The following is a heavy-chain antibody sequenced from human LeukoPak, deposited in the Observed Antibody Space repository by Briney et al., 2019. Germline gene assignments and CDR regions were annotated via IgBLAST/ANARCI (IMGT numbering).Heavy chain of an antibody. J-gene: IGHJ4*02. D-gene: IGHD3-3*01. Sequence: ASVKVSCKASGYTFTSYYMHWVRQAPGQGLEWMGIINPSGGSTSYAQKFQGRVTMTRDTSTSTVYMELSSLRSEDTAVYYCARGEYNYDFWSGYPPARYYFDYWGQGTLVTVSS. V-gene: IGHV1-46*01. CDR1: GYTFTSYY. CDR2: INPSGGST. CDR3: ARGEYNYDFWSGYPPARYYFDY.